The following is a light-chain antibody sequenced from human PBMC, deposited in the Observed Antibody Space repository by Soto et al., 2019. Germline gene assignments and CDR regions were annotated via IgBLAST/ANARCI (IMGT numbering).Light chain of an antibody. Sequence: QSALTQPASVSGSPGQSITISCTGTSSDVGGYNYVSWYQQHPGKAPKLMIYEVSNRPSGVSNRFSGSKSGNTASLTISGLQAEDEADYCCSSHTSSSLYVFGTGTKVTVL. CDR1: SSDVGGYNY. CDR2: EVS. CDR3: SSHTSSSLYV. V-gene: IGLV2-14*01. J-gene: IGLJ1*01.